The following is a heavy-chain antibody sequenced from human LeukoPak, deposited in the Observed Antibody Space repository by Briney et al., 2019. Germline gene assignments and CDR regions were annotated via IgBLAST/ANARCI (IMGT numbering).Heavy chain of an antibody. V-gene: IGHV4-61*08. CDR1: GGSVSSGGYY. Sequence: SETLSLTCTVSGGSVSSGGYYWSWIRQPPGRGLEWVGYIYSTGSINYNPSLKGRATMSVDTSKNQFSLNLRSVTAADTAVYYCARGMDYGSGSYYWFDPWGQGTLVTVSS. CDR3: ARGMDYGSGSYYWFDP. CDR2: IYSTGSI. D-gene: IGHD3-10*01. J-gene: IGHJ5*02.